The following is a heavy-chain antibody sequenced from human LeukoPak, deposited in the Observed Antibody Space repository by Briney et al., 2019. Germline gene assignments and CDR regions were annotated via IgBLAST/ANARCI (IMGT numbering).Heavy chain of an antibody. Sequence: SETLSLTCSVSGGSISNNYWSWIRQSPEKGLEWIGYIHSSGSTDYNPSFKSRVVVSVDTAKNQFSLKLYSVTAADTAVYYCARHGLKLVGASTIYFDNWGQGTLVTVSS. CDR1: GGSISNNY. CDR3: ARHGLKLVGASTIYFDN. D-gene: IGHD1-26*01. J-gene: IGHJ4*02. V-gene: IGHV4-59*08. CDR2: IHSSGST.